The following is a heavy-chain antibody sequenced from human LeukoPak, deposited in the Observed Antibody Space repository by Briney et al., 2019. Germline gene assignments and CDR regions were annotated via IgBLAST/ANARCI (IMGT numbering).Heavy chain of an antibody. CDR2: IYTSGST. Sequence: SETLSLTCTVSGGSISSYYWSWIRQPAGKGLEWIGRIYTSGSTNYNPSLKSRVTMSVDTSKNQFSLKLSSVTAADTAVYYCARVILSSSWLSFDYWGQGTLVTVSS. D-gene: IGHD6-13*01. CDR1: GGSISSYY. V-gene: IGHV4-4*07. CDR3: ARVILSSSWLSFDY. J-gene: IGHJ4*02.